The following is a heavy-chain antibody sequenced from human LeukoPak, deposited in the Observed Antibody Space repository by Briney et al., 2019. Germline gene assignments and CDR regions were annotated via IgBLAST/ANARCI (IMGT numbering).Heavy chain of an antibody. CDR1: GGSISSGDNY. D-gene: IGHD6-13*01. Sequence: SETLSLTCTVSGGSISSGDNYWSWIRQPPGKGLEWMGYIYYSGSTYYNPSLKSRVTISVDTSKNQFSLKLNSVTAADTAVYYCARGDLYSSSWYNWGQGTLVTVSS. CDR3: ARGDLYSSSWYN. V-gene: IGHV4-30-4*08. J-gene: IGHJ4*02. CDR2: IYYSGST.